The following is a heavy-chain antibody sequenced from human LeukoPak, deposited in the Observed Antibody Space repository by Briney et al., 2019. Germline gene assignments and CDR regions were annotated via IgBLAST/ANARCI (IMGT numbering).Heavy chain of an antibody. V-gene: IGHV4-38-2*02. J-gene: IGHJ4*02. CDR1: GYSISSGYY. CDR3: VGGSYQTYYFDY. Sequence: PSETLSLTCTVSGYSISSGYYWGWIRQPPGKGLEWIGSIYHSGSTYYNPSLKSRVTISVDTSKNQFSLKLSSVTAADTAVYYCVGGSYQTYYFDYWGQGTLVTVSS. D-gene: IGHD1-26*01. CDR2: IYHSGST.